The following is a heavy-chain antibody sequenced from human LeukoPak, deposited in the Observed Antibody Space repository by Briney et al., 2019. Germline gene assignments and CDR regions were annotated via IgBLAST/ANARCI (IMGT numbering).Heavy chain of an antibody. Sequence: PGGSLRLSCAASRFTFSSYWMSWVRQAPGKGLEWVANIKQDGSEKYYVDSVKGRFTISRDNAKNSLYLQMNSLRAEDTAVYYCARDDYVDAFDIWGQGTMVTVSS. CDR3: ARDDYVDAFDI. CDR2: IKQDGSEK. D-gene: IGHD4-17*01. V-gene: IGHV3-7*01. J-gene: IGHJ3*02. CDR1: RFTFSSYW.